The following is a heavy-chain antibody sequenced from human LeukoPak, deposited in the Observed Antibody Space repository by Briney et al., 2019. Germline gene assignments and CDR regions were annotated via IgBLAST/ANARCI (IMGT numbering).Heavy chain of an antibody. D-gene: IGHD3-22*01. Sequence: GGSLRLSCAASGXTFSSYGVHWVRQAPGKGLEWVAMTSFDGSYKNYADSVKGRFTISRDNSKNRLYLQMNSLRAEDTAVYYCAKEFSGYLASFEYWGQGTLVTVSS. CDR3: AKEFSGYLASFEY. V-gene: IGHV3-30*18. CDR2: TSFDGSYK. CDR1: GXTFSSYG. J-gene: IGHJ4*02.